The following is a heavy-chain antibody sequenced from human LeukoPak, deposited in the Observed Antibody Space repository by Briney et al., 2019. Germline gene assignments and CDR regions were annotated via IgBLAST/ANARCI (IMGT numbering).Heavy chain of an antibody. J-gene: IGHJ3*02. Sequence: SETLSLACTVSGGSISSSSYYWGWIRQPPGKGLEWIGSIYYSGSTYYNPPLKSRVTISVDTSKNQFSLKLSSVTAADTAVYYCARHLEDIVVVPAAAESVAFDIWGQGTMVTVSS. CDR1: GGSISSSSYY. CDR3: ARHLEDIVVVPAAAESVAFDI. CDR2: IYYSGST. V-gene: IGHV4-39*01. D-gene: IGHD2-2*01.